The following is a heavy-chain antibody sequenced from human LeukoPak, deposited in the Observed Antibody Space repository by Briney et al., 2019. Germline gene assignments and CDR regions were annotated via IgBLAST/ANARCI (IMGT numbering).Heavy chain of an antibody. D-gene: IGHD2-15*01. CDR2: IYYSGST. J-gene: IGHJ6*03. CDR1: GGSISSSSYY. Sequence: SETLSLTCTASGGSISSSSYYWGWIRQPPGKGLEWIGSIYYSGSTYYNPSLKSRVTISVDTSKNQFSLKLSSVTAADTAVYYCARHRCSGGSCYSYYYYYYMDVWGKGTTVTISS. CDR3: ARHRCSGGSCYSYYYYYYMDV. V-gene: IGHV4-39*01.